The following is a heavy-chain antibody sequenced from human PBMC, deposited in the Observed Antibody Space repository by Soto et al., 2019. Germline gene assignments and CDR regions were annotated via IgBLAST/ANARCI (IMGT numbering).Heavy chain of an antibody. D-gene: IGHD3-10*01. CDR3: ARGASGRYYRDV. V-gene: IGHV3-74*01. J-gene: IGHJ6*03. Sequence: DEQVVESGGGLVQPGGSLRLSCAASGFTFSNYWMHWVRQASGKGLVWVSRIKGAGSSTNYADSVRGRFSISRDNAKNTVYLQMDSLRAEDTAVYYCARGASGRYYRDVWGKGTTVTVSS. CDR1: GFTFSNYW. CDR2: IKGAGSST.